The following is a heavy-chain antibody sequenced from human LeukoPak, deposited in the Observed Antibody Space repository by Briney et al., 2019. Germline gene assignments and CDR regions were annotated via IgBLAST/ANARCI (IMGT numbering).Heavy chain of an antibody. D-gene: IGHD3-10*01. J-gene: IGHJ4*02. V-gene: IGHV3-30*03. CDR3: ARDLGGSGTYSDY. CDR1: GFTFSNYD. CDR2: ISYDGTNK. Sequence: GGSLRLSCAASGFTFSNYDMHWVRQAPGKGLEWVAVISYDGTNKYYADSVKGRFTISRDNSKSTLYLQMNSLRAEDTAVYYCARDLGGSGTYSDYWGQGTLVTVSS.